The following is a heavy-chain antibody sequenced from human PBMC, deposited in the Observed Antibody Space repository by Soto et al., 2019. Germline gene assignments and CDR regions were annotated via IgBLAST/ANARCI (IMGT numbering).Heavy chain of an antibody. Sequence: QLQLQESGPGLVKPSETLSLTCTVSGGSISSSSYFWGWIRQPPGKGLEWIGSIYYSGSTYYNPSLQHPVPVSVATSKTQFSLKLSSVTAADTAVYYCARHPSDFWFDPWGQGTLVTVSS. J-gene: IGHJ5*02. CDR1: GGSISSSSYF. CDR2: IYYSGST. CDR3: ARHPSDFWFDP. V-gene: IGHV4-39*01. D-gene: IGHD2-21*02.